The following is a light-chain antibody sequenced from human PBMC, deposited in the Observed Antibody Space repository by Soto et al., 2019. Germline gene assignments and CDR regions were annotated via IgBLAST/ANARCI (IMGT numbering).Light chain of an antibody. CDR3: QNYKSAPRT. Sequence: DIQMTQSPSSLSASIGDRVTISCRASQGISNSLAWYQQKAGKVPKLLIYAASTSHSGVPSRFRGSGSGTDFTLTISSLQPEDVATYYCQNYKSAPRTFGQGTKVEIK. CDR2: AAS. V-gene: IGKV1-27*01. CDR1: QGISNS. J-gene: IGKJ1*01.